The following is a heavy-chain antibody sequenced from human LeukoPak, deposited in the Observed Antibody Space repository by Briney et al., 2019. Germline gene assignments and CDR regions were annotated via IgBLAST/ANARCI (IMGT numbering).Heavy chain of an antibody. CDR2: INWNGGRT. V-gene: IGHV3-20*04. D-gene: IGHD3-22*01. Sequence: GGSLRLSCAASGFTFNDYGMSWVRQAPGKGLEWVSGINWNGGRTGYADSMKGRFIISRDNAKNSLYLQVNSQRAEDTALYYCARNFGGGDSSGPYYWGQGTLVTVSS. J-gene: IGHJ4*02. CDR1: GFTFNDYG. CDR3: ARNFGGGDSSGPYY.